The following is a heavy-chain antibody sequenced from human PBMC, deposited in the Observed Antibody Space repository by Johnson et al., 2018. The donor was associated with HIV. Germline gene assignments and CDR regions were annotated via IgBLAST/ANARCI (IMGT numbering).Heavy chain of an antibody. CDR2: ISYDGSNK. D-gene: IGHD3-16*01. CDR1: GFTFSSYA. J-gene: IGHJ3*02. V-gene: IGHV3-30*04. CDR3: AREGGSKDAFDI. Sequence: QVQLVESGGGVVQPGRSLRLSCAASGFTFSSYAMHWVRQAPGKGLEWVAVISYDGSNKYYADSVKGRFTISRDNSKNTLYLQMNSLRAEDTTVYYCAREGGSKDAFDIWGQGTMVTVSS.